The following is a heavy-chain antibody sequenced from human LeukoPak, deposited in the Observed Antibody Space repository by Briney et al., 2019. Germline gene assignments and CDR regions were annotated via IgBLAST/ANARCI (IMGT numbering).Heavy chain of an antibody. J-gene: IGHJ4*02. CDR2: IIPIFGTA. V-gene: IGHV1-69*05. Sequence: SVTVSCKASGGTFSSYAISWVRQAPGQGLEWMGRIIPIFGTANYAQKFQGRVTITTDESTSTAYMELSSLRSEDTAVYYCARAPVEHYYDSSGYYFDDWGQGTLVTVSS. CDR1: GGTFSSYA. CDR3: ARAPVEHYYDSSGYYFDD. D-gene: IGHD3-22*01.